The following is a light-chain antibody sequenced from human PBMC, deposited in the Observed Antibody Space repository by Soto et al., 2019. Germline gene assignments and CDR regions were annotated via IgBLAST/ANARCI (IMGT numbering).Light chain of an antibody. J-gene: IGLJ3*02. Sequence: QSVLTQPPSVSGAPGQRVTISCVGSSSNIGAPFDVHWYQHLPGTAPKLLIYADSHRPSGVPDRFSGSKSGTSASLAINGLQADDEADYYCQSSYNSLRGSLFGGGTKLTVL. CDR2: ADS. V-gene: IGLV1-40*01. CDR1: SSNIGAPFD. CDR3: QSSYNSLRGSL.